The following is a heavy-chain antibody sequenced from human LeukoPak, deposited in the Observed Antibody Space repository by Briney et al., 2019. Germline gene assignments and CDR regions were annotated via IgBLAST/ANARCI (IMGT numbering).Heavy chain of an antibody. Sequence: SETLSLTCTVSGGSISSSSYYWGWIRQPPGKGLEWIGSIYYSGSTYYNPSLKSRVTISVDTSKNQFSLKLSSVTAADTAVYYCAYDRLDPHSSGSNWFDPWGQGTLVTVSS. CDR3: AYDRLDPHSSGSNWFDP. V-gene: IGHV4-39*01. CDR1: GGSISSSSYY. CDR2: IYYSGST. D-gene: IGHD6-19*01. J-gene: IGHJ5*02.